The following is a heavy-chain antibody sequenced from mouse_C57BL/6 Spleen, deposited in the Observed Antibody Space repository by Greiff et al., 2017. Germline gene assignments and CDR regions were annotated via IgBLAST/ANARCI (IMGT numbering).Heavy chain of an antibody. V-gene: IGHV1-20*01. CDR1: GYSFTGYF. CDR2: INPYNGDT. D-gene: IGHD2-4*01. J-gene: IGHJ4*01. Sequence: VQLQQSGPELAKPGDSVKISCKASGYSFTGYFMNWVMQSHGKSLEWIGRINPYNGDTFYNQKFKGKATLTVDKSSSTAHMELRSLTSEDSAVYYCARKGGYDYDYAMDYWGQGTSVTVSS. CDR3: ARKGGYDYDYAMDY.